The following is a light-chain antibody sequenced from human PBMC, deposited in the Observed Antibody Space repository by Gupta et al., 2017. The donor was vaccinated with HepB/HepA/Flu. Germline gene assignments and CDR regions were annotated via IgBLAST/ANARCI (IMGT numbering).Light chain of an antibody. V-gene: IGKV1-12*01. Sequence: DIQMTQSPSSVPASVGDRVTITCRASQGVNNYLAWYQQKPGRAPRLLIYAASSLQSGVPSRFSGSAFGTDYTLTISSLQPEDFATYYCLQTNFFPLTFGGGTKVEIK. J-gene: IGKJ4*01. CDR3: LQTNFFPLT. CDR1: QGVNNY. CDR2: AAS.